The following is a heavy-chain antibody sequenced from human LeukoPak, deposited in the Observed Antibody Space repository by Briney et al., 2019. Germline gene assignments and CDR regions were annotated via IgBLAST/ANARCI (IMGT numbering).Heavy chain of an antibody. Sequence: PGGSLRLSCAASGFTFSKYWMSWVRQAPGKGLEWVANIKQDGGEKYYVDSVEGRFTISRDNAKNSLDLQMNSLRAEDTAVYYCVRQLDGTLDYWGQGTLVTVSS. J-gene: IGHJ4*02. CDR2: IKQDGGEK. CDR1: GFTFSKYW. CDR3: VRQLDGTLDY. D-gene: IGHD1-26*01. V-gene: IGHV3-7*04.